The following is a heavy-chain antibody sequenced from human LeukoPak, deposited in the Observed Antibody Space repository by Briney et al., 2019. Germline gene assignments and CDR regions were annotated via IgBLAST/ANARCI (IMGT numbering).Heavy chain of an antibody. D-gene: IGHD6-13*01. CDR3: ARIAAAGKVYYYYMDV. Sequence: ASVKVSCKTSGYTFTSYDINWVRQATGQGLEWMGWMNPNSGHTGYAQKFQGRVTMTRNTSISTAYMELSSLRSEDTAVYYCARIAAAGKVYYYYMDVWGKGTTVTVSS. J-gene: IGHJ6*03. CDR1: GYTFTSYD. V-gene: IGHV1-8*01. CDR2: MNPNSGHT.